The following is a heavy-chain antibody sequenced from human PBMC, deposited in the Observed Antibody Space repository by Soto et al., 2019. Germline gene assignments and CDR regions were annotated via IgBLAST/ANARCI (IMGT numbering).Heavy chain of an antibody. Sequence: QVQLVQSGAEVKKTGSSVKVSCKASGGTFSTFGISWVRQAPGQGLAWMGGIIPFFGTANYAQKFQDRVTITADESTSTVYMDLRSLRSEDTAIYYCARTPPMDSGDKYYFDFWGQGALVTVSS. D-gene: IGHD3-16*01. CDR2: IIPFFGTA. V-gene: IGHV1-69*01. CDR1: GGTFSTFG. J-gene: IGHJ4*02. CDR3: ARTPPMDSGDKYYFDF.